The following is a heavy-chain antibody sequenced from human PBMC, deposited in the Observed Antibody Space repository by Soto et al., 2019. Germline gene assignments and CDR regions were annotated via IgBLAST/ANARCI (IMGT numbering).Heavy chain of an antibody. CDR2: SIPILDTA. J-gene: IGHJ4*02. V-gene: IGHV1-69*08. CDR3: AREGFYS. CDR1: EGTFRSYT. Sequence: QVQLVQSGAEVKKPGSSVKVSCKAPEGTFRSYTVSWVRQAPGQGLEWMGRSIPILDTANYAQKFQGRVTITADKSTNTAYMELSSLRSEDTALYYCAREGFYSWGQGTLFTVSS.